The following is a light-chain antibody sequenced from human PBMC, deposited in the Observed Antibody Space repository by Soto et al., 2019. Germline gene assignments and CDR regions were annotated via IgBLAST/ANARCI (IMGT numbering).Light chain of an antibody. Sequence: EMVMTQSPATLSVSPGERATLSCRASQSVRSDLAWYQLKPGLAPRLLIYGASTRATGIPSRFSGSGSKTEFTLTISSLQSEDVAVYYCQQYNDWPLTFGGGTKVEIK. CDR1: QSVRSD. J-gene: IGKJ4*01. CDR2: GAS. V-gene: IGKV3-15*01. CDR3: QQYNDWPLT.